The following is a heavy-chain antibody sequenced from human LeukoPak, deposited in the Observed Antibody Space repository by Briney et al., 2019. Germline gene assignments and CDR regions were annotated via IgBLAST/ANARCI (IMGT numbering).Heavy chain of an antibody. D-gene: IGHD3-10*01. V-gene: IGHV3-23*01. CDR1: GFTFSSYA. CDR2: ISGSGDST. J-gene: IGHJ4*02. CDR3: AKQMVRGLIYYFDY. Sequence: GGSLRLSCAASGFTFSSYAMSWVRQAPGKGLEWVSAISGSGDSTHYADSVKGRFTISRDNSKNTLYLQVDSLRAEDTGVYYCAKQMVRGLIYYFDYWGQGTLVTVSS.